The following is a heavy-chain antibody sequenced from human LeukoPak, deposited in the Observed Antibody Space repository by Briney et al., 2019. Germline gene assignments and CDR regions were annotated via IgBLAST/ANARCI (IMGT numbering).Heavy chain of an antibody. CDR3: ATLGPYGDYEDYYYYMDV. CDR2: INWDGGRI. CDR1: GFTFDGYT. V-gene: IGHV3-43*01. D-gene: IGHD4-17*01. Sequence: HPGGSLRLSCAVSGFTFDGYTMNWVRHAPGKGLEWVSLINWDGGRIYYADSVKGRFTISRGNSKNTLYLQMNSLRAEDTAVYYCATLGPYGDYEDYYYYMDVWGKGTTVTVSS. J-gene: IGHJ6*03.